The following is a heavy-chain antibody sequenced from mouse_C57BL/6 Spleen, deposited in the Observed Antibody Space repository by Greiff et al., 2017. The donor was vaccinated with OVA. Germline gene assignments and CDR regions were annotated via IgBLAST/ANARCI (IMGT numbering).Heavy chain of an antibody. CDR2: INPNNGGT. CDR1: GYTFTDYN. Sequence: EVQRVESGPELVKPGASVKMSCKASGYTFTDYNMHWVKQSHGKSLEWIGYINPNNGGTSYNQKFKGKATLTVNKSSSTAYMELRSLTSEDSAVYYCARNYYGSILFDYWGQGTTLTVSS. J-gene: IGHJ2*01. V-gene: IGHV1-22*01. CDR3: ARNYYGSILFDY. D-gene: IGHD1-1*01.